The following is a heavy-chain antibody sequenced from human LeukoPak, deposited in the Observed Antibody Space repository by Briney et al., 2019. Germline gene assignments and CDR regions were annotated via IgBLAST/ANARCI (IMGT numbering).Heavy chain of an antibody. V-gene: IGHV4-59*01. CDR3: ARGNTAMALVDY. Sequence: SETLSLTCTVSGGSISSYYWSWVRQPPGKGLEWVGYMYYSGSTNYNRSLKSGVTISVDTSKNQFSLKLSSVTAADTAVYYCARGNTAMALVDYWGQGTLVTVSS. J-gene: IGHJ4*02. D-gene: IGHD5-18*01. CDR2: MYYSGST. CDR1: GGSISSYY.